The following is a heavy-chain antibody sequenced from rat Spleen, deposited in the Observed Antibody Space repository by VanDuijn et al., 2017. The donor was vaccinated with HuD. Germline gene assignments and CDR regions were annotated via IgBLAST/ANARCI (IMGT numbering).Heavy chain of an antibody. CDR1: GFTFSNYW. CDR3: TSQQLGDVMDA. V-gene: IGHV5-31*01. Sequence: EVQLVETGGGLVQPGRSLKLSCVASGFTFSNYWMYWVRQAPKNGLEWVASISWGGSSTYYPDNVKGRFTISRDNAKNALYLQMNNLRSEDTAIYYCTSQQLGDVMDAWGQGASVTVSS. D-gene: IGHD1-10*01. CDR2: ISWGGSST. J-gene: IGHJ4*01.